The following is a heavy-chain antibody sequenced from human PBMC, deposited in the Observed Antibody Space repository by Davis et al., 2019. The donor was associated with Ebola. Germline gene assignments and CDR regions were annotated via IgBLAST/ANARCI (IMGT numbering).Heavy chain of an antibody. CDR3: ARDRPAAIRSVNWFDP. V-gene: IGHV1-2*02. CDR1: GYTFTGYY. D-gene: IGHD2-2*02. Sequence: ASVKVSCKASGYTFTGYYMHWVRQAPGQGLEWMGWINPNSGGTNYAQKFQGRVTMTRDTSISTAYMELSRLRSDDTAVYYCARDRPAAIRSVNWFDPWVQGTLVTVSS. J-gene: IGHJ5*02. CDR2: INPNSGGT.